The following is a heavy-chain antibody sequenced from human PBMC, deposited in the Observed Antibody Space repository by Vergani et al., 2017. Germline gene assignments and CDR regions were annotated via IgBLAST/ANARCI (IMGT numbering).Heavy chain of an antibody. CDR3: ARDQGSGTNRHHYGMDV. J-gene: IGHJ6*02. D-gene: IGHD3-10*01. Sequence: EENLVKSGGGLVKPGGSLRLSCVASGFTFGSYSVNWVRQAPGRGLEWVSSISSSGNYVYYTASVKGRFSISRDNAKSLLSLQMNSLRADDTAVYYCARDQGSGTNRHHYGMDVWGQGTTVTVSS. V-gene: IGHV3-21*06. CDR2: ISSSGNYV. CDR1: GFTFGSYS.